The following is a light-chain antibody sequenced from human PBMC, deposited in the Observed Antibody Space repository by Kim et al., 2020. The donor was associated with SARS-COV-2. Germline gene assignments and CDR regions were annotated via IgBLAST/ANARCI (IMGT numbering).Light chain of an antibody. Sequence: GLSVTISCTGTSRDVGGQKYVSWYQQQPGKAPKLMIYEVNRRPSGVPDRFSGSKSGNTASLTVSRLQAEDEADYYCTSYGGSNNLVIGGGTQLTVL. CDR2: EVN. V-gene: IGLV2-8*01. CDR1: SRDVGGQKY. CDR3: TSYGGSNNLV. J-gene: IGLJ2*01.